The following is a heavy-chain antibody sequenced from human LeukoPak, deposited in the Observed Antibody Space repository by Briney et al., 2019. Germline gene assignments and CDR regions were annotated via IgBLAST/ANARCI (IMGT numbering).Heavy chain of an antibody. Sequence: GSLRLSCAASGITFSTYSMNWVRQAPGKGLEWVSSISSSSGYIYYADSVKGRFTISRDNAKNSLYLQMSSLRAEDTALYYCARVRNYYDSSGYSPFDYWGQGTLVTVSS. V-gene: IGHV3-21*01. CDR3: ARVRNYYDSSGYSPFDY. J-gene: IGHJ4*02. CDR1: GITFSTYS. CDR2: ISSSSGYI. D-gene: IGHD3-22*01.